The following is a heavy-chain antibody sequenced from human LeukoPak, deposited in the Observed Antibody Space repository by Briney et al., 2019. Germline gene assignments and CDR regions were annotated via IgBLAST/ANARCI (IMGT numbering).Heavy chain of an antibody. CDR3: ARGPYYCSGASCLNWFDP. V-gene: IGHV4-4*02. Sequence: SETLSLTCNVSGASIISTNWWNWVRQPPGKGLEWIGEIYQSGYTKYNPSLKSRVTISVDTSKNQFSLKLNSVTAADTAVYFCARGPYYCSGASCLNWFDPWGQGTLVTVSS. J-gene: IGHJ5*02. D-gene: IGHD2-15*01. CDR1: GASIISTNW. CDR2: IYQSGYT.